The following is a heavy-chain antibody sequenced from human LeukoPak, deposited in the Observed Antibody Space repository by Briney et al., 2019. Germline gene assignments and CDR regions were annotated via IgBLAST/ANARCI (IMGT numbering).Heavy chain of an antibody. CDR1: GGSITESY. D-gene: IGHD6-13*01. Sequence: PSETLSLTCTVSGGSITESYWSWIRQSPWKGLEWIGHIYYSRSTNYNPSLKSRVTISVDTSENQFSLKLSSVTAADTAVYYCARSVFYSSSWYDYWGQGTLVTVSS. CDR2: IYYSRST. J-gene: IGHJ4*02. V-gene: IGHV4-59*12. CDR3: ARSVFYSSSWYDY.